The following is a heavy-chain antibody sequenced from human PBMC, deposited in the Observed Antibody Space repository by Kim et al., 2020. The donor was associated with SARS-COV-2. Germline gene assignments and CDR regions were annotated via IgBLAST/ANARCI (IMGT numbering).Heavy chain of an antibody. J-gene: IGHJ4*02. CDR1: GFTFSDYA. V-gene: IGHV3-23*01. CDR2: ISRSGDNS. D-gene: IGHD4-17*01. Sequence: GGSLRLSCAASGFTFSDYAMTWIRQAPGKGLEWVSAISRSGDNSYYADSVKGRFRISRVNSKNMLYLQLNNLRADDTSIYYCAKAHSYADYGHWGQGTLVTVSS. CDR3: AKAHSYADYGH.